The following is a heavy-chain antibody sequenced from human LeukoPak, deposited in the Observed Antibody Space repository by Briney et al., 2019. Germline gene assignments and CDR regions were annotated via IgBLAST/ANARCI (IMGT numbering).Heavy chain of an antibody. CDR3: ARGGSLAVAPHQYYFDY. D-gene: IGHD6-19*01. Sequence: ASVKVSCKASGYTFTSYGISWVRQAPGQGLEWMGWISAYNGNTTYAQNFQGRVTMTRDTSTSAVYMELSSLRSEDTAVYYCARGGSLAVAPHQYYFDYWGQGTLVTVSS. CDR2: ISAYNGNT. V-gene: IGHV1-18*01. J-gene: IGHJ4*02. CDR1: GYTFTSYG.